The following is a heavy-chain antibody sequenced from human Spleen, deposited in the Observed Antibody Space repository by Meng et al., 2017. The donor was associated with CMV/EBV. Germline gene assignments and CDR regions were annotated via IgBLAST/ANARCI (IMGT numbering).Heavy chain of an antibody. V-gene: IGHV4-30-4*08. CDR2: IYYSGST. CDR3: ASPMVRGVITYDAFDI. D-gene: IGHD3-10*01. Sequence: SSSSGDYYWSWIRQPPGKGLEWIGYIYYSGSTYYNPSLKSRVTISVDTSKNQFSLKLSSVTAADTAVYYCASPMVRGVITYDAFDIWGQGTMVTVSS. CDR1: SSSSGDYY. J-gene: IGHJ3*02.